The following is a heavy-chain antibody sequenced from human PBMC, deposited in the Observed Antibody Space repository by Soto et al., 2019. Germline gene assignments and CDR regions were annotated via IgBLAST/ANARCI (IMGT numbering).Heavy chain of an antibody. CDR3: AREGYYYDSSGYYFFDY. V-gene: IGHV3-21*01. CDR2: ISSSSSYI. J-gene: IGHJ4*02. Sequence: GGSLRLSCAASGFTFSGYSMNWVRQAPGKGLEWVSSISSSSSYIYYADSVKGRFTISRDNAKNSLYLQMNSLRAEDTAVYYCAREGYYYDSSGYYFFDYWGQGTLVTVSS. CDR1: GFTFSGYS. D-gene: IGHD3-22*01.